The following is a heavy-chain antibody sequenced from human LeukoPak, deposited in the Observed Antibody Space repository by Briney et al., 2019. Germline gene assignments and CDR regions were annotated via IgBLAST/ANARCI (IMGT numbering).Heavy chain of an antibody. D-gene: IGHD2-15*01. J-gene: IGHJ4*02. Sequence: PGGSLRLSCAASGFTFSSYAMSWVRQAPGKGLEWVAVIWYDGSKEYLADSVKGRFTISRDNSKNTLYLQMSDLRAEDTAVYYCARVIGWSLFDCWGQGTLVTVSS. CDR2: IWYDGSKE. CDR1: GFTFSSYA. V-gene: IGHV3-33*08. CDR3: ARVIGWSLFDC.